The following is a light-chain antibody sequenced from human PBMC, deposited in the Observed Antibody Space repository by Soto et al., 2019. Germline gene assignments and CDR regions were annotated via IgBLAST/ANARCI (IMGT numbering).Light chain of an antibody. J-gene: IGKJ1*01. CDR1: QSLVYSDGNTY. Sequence: EVVMTQSPLSLPVTLGQPASISCRSSQSLVYSDGNTYLNWFHQRPGQSPRRLIYKASNRDSGVPDRFSGSGAVTYFTLKISRVEAEDVGVYYCMQGTHRPLTFGEGTKVEIK. CDR2: KAS. V-gene: IGKV2-30*01. CDR3: MQGTHRPLT.